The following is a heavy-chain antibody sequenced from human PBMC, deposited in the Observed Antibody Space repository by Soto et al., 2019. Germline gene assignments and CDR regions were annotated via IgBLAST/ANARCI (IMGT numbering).Heavy chain of an antibody. CDR3: AKGPGIAAAGTVWFDP. D-gene: IGHD6-13*01. CDR1: GFTFSSYG. CDR2: ISYDGSNK. Sequence: LRLSCAASGFTFSSYGMHWVRQAPGKGLEWVAVISYDGSNKYYADSVKGRFTISRDNSKNTLYLQMNSLRAEDTAVYYCAKGPGIAAAGTVWFDPWGQGTLVTVSS. J-gene: IGHJ5*02. V-gene: IGHV3-30*18.